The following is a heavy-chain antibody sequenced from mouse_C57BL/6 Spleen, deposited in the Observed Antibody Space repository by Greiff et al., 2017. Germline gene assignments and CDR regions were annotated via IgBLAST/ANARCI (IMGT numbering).Heavy chain of an antibody. CDR1: GFTFSDYG. V-gene: IGHV5-15*01. Sequence: EVQGVESGGGLVQPGGSLKLSCAASGFTFSDYGMAWVRQAPRKGPEWVAFISNLAYSIYYADTVTGRFTISRENAKNTLYLEMSSLRSEDTAMYYCARAYYGSIYGYFDVWGTGTTVTVSS. CDR2: ISNLAYSI. D-gene: IGHD1-1*01. J-gene: IGHJ1*03. CDR3: ARAYYGSIYGYFDV.